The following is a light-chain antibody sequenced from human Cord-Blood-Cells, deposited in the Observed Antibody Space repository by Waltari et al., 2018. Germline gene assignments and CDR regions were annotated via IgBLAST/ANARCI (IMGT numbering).Light chain of an antibody. J-gene: IGKJ3*01. V-gene: IGKV3-11*01. CDR3: QQRSNWPFT. Sequence: EIVLTQSPATLSLSPGERATLSCRASQSVSSYLAWYQQKPGQAPRLLIYDASNRATGIPARFSGSGSGTDFTLTISSLEPEDFAVYYCQQRSNWPFTLGPGTEVDIK. CDR2: DAS. CDR1: QSVSSY.